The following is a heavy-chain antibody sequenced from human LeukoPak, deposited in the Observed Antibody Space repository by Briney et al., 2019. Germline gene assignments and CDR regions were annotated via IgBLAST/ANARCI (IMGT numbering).Heavy chain of an antibody. D-gene: IGHD3-16*01. CDR3: ARPVVLGAYLRGAYYFDS. CDR2: ISSSSSYT. J-gene: IGHJ4*02. CDR1: GFTFSDYY. Sequence: PGGSLRLSCAASGFTFSDYYMSWIRQAPGKGLEWVSYISSSSSYTNYADSVKGRFTISRDNSKNTLYLQMNSLRVEDTAVYYCARPVVLGAYLRGAYYFDSWGQGTLVTVSS. V-gene: IGHV3-11*06.